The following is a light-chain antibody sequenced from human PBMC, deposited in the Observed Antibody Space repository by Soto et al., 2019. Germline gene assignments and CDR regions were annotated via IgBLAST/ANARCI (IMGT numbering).Light chain of an antibody. Sequence: DIQMTQSPSTLSASVGDRVAITCRASDSIAPWVAWCQQKPGKAPKLLIYKATDLADEVPSRFAGSGSGTDFTLTITRLQTDDFATYYCQHYNSFSRTFGQGTKV. J-gene: IGKJ1*01. CDR3: QHYNSFSRT. CDR1: DSIAPW. V-gene: IGKV1-5*03. CDR2: KAT.